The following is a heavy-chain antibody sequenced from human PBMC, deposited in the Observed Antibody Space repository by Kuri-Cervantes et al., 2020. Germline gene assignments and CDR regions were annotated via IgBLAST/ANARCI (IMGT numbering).Heavy chain of an antibody. CDR2: ISWNSGSI. J-gene: IGHJ6*02. V-gene: IGHV3-9*01. CDR3: AKVLGPDYGMDV. CDR1: GFTFSSYW. Sequence: SLKISCAASGFTFSSYWMSWVRQAPGKGLEWVSGISWNSGSIGYADSVKGRFTISRDNAKNSLYLQMNSLRAEDTALYYCAKVLGPDYGMDVWGQGTTVTVSS.